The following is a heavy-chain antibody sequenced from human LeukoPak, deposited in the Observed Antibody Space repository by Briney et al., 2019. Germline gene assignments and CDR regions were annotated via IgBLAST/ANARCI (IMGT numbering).Heavy chain of an antibody. CDR2: IKQDGSEK. J-gene: IGHJ4*02. CDR1: GFTFSSYS. CDR3: ARGSSGWSRYYFDY. D-gene: IGHD6-19*01. V-gene: IGHV3-7*01. Sequence: GGSLRLSCAASGFTFSSYSMAWVRQAPGKGLEWVANIKQDGSEKYYVDSVKGRFTISRDNAKNSLYLQMNSLRAEDTAVYYCARGSSGWSRYYFDYWGQGTLVTVSS.